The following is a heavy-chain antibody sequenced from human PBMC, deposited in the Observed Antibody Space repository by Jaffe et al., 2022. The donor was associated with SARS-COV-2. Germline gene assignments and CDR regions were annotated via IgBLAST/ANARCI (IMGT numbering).Heavy chain of an antibody. CDR3: AHTYSSSWYMTDPSNYFDY. V-gene: IGHV2-5*02. CDR2: IYWDDDK. J-gene: IGHJ4*02. Sequence: QITLKESGPTLVKPTQTLTLTCTFSGFSLSTSGVGVGWIRQPPGKALEWLALIYWDDDKRYSPSLKSRLTITKDTSKNQVVLTMTNMDPVDTATYYCAHTYSSSWYMTDPSNYFDYWGQGTLVTVSS. CDR1: GFSLSTSGVG. D-gene: IGHD6-13*01.